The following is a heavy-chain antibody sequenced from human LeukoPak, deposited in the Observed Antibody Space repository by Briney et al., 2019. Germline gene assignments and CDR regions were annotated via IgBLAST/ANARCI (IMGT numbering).Heavy chain of an antibody. CDR3: AKDLTKELYYYYYYMDV. Sequence: GGSLRLSCAASGFTFSSYAMSWVRQAPGKGLEWVSAISGSGGSTYYADSVKGRFTISRDNSKNTLYLQMNSLRAEDTAVYYCAKDLTKELYYYYYYMDVWGKGTTVTVSS. D-gene: IGHD1-7*01. CDR2: ISGSGGST. V-gene: IGHV3-23*01. J-gene: IGHJ6*03. CDR1: GFTFSSYA.